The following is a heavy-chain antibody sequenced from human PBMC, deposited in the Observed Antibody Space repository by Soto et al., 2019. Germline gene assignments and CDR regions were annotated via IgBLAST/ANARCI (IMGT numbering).Heavy chain of an antibody. Sequence: ASVKVSCKASGYTFTSYYMHWVRQAPGQGLEWMGIINPSGGSTSYAQKFQGRVTMTRDTSTSTVYMELSSLRSDDTAVYYCARDRVDIVASYAFDIWGQGTMVTVSS. CDR2: INPSGGST. CDR1: GYTFTSYY. J-gene: IGHJ3*02. CDR3: ARDRVDIVASYAFDI. D-gene: IGHD5-12*01. V-gene: IGHV1-46*01.